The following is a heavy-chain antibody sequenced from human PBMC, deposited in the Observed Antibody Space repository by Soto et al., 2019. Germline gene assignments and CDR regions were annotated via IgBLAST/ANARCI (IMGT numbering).Heavy chain of an antibody. CDR2: ISSTSSPT. CDR1: GFTFTSYT. D-gene: IGHD3-10*01. V-gene: IGHV3-48*01. Sequence: GGSLRLSCAASGFTFTSYTMNWVRQAPGKGLEWVSYISSTSSPTYYADSVKGRFTISRDNAKNSLYLQLNSLRAEDTALYYCARASHGSGDYGLDVWGQGTTVTVSS. CDR3: ARASHGSGDYGLDV. J-gene: IGHJ6*02.